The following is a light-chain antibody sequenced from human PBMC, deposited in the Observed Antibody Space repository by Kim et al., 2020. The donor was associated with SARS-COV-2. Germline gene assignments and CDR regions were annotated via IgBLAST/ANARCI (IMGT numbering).Light chain of an antibody. V-gene: IGLV10-54*01. CDR3: AAWDSSLSVWV. Sequence: LTQPPSVSEDLRQSATLTCTGNNNDVGNHAAAWLQQHQGHPPKLLSYRNNDRPSGISERLSASRSGNTASLTITGLQPEDEADYYCAAWDSSLSVWVFGGGTQLTVL. CDR2: RNN. CDR1: NNDVGNHA. J-gene: IGLJ3*02.